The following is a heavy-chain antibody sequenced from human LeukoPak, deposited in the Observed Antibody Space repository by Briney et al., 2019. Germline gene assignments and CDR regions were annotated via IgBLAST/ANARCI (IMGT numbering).Heavy chain of an antibody. CDR2: ISSSGTYI. J-gene: IGHJ4*02. CDR3: AREFTSGWIDY. Sequence: PGGSLGLSCAASGFTFSSYAMHWVRQAPGEGLEWVSSISSSGTYIYSTDSVKGRFTISRDNAKNSLYLLMNSLRAEDTAVYYCAREFTSGWIDYWGQGTLVTVSS. D-gene: IGHD6-19*01. V-gene: IGHV3-21*01. CDR1: GFTFSSYA.